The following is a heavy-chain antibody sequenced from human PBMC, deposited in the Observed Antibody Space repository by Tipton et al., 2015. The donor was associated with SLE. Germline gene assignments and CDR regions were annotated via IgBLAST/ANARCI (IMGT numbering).Heavy chain of an antibody. D-gene: IGHD1-1*01. J-gene: IGHJ4*01. V-gene: IGHV1-2*02. CDR3: ARTPIGTRDLDH. CDR2: IIPKSGGT. Sequence: QLVQSGTELKKYGASVKISCKTSGYSFAAFYVHWVRQAPGQGLEWMGGIIPKSGGTVYAPRFQGRVTMTRDTSIATVYMELNSLTSDDTATYYCARTPIGTRDLDHWGQGS. CDR1: GYSFAAFY.